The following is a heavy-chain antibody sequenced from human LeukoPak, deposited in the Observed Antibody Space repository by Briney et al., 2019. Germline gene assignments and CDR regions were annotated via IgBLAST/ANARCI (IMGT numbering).Heavy chain of an antibody. CDR3: ARHFFCSGTYFPFYH. CDR2: ISPYNDNT. D-gene: IGHD3-10*02. V-gene: IGHV1-18*01. CDR1: GYSFPSYG. Sequence: ASVKVSCKASGYSFPSYGISWVRQAPGQGPEWMGWISPYNDNTNYAQKLQGRATLSTDTSTSRAYMELRSLRSDDTAVYYCARHFFCSGTYFPFYHWGQGTLVTVSS. J-gene: IGHJ4*02.